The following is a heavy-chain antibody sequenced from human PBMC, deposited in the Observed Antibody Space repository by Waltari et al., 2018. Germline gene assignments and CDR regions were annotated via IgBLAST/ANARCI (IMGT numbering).Heavy chain of an antibody. CDR2: IWCDGMNK. D-gene: IGHD1-1*01. CDR3: ARGYNWNGRRSYYYYYGMDV. V-gene: IGHV3-33*01. CDR1: GFTFSRYG. J-gene: IGHJ6*02. Sequence: QVQLVESGGGVVQPGRSLRLSCAASGFTFSRYGMHWVRQGPGKGLEWGAVIWCDGMNKDYAGSVEGLFTISRDNSKNPLYLQMNSLRAEDTAVYYCARGYNWNGRRSYYYYYGMDVWGQGTTVTVSS.